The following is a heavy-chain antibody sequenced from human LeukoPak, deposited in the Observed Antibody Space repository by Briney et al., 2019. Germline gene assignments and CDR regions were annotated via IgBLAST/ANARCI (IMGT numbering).Heavy chain of an antibody. J-gene: IGHJ4*02. D-gene: IGHD4-11*01. Sequence: TGGSLRLSCAASGFTFSSYSMNWVRQAPGKGLEWVSFIRSSSSYIYYADSVKGRFTISRDNAKNSLYLQMNSLRAEDAAVYYCARSNSPISTTVALYYFDYWGQGTLVTVSS. CDR1: GFTFSSYS. CDR2: IRSSSSYI. V-gene: IGHV3-21*01. CDR3: ARSNSPISTTVALYYFDY.